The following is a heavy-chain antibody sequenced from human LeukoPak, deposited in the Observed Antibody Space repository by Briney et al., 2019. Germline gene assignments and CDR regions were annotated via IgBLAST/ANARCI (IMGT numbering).Heavy chain of an antibody. CDR2: INHSGST. J-gene: IGHJ6*02. Sequence: SETLSLTCAVYGGSFSGYYWSWIRQPPGKGLEWIGEINHSGSTNYNPSLKSRVTISVDTSKNQFSLKLSSVTAADTAVYYCAAGRIVVVPAAMRYYYYYGMDVWGQGTTVTVSS. CDR3: AAGRIVVVPAAMRYYYYYGMDV. V-gene: IGHV4-34*01. D-gene: IGHD2-2*01. CDR1: GGSFSGYY.